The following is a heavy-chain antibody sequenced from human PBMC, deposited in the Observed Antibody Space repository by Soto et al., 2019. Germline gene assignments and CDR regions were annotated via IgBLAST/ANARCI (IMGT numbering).Heavy chain of an antibody. CDR1: GDSVSSGSYY. V-gene: IGHV4-61*01. Sequence: SETLSLTCTVSGDSVSSGSYYWTWIRQPPGQGLEWIGYMFNNGGTTYNPSLRSRVALSMDTSKSQFSLRLDSVTAADTAVYFCASNKAFYYEGGCYREDSYYFDSWGQGILVTVSS. J-gene: IGHJ4*02. CDR2: MFNNGGT. CDR3: ASNKAFYYEGGCYREDSYYFDS. D-gene: IGHD3-3*01.